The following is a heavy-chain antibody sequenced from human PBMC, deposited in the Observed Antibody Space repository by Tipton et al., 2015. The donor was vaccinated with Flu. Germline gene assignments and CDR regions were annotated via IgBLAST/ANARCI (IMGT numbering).Heavy chain of an antibody. CDR1: GFTFSSYA. J-gene: IGHJ6*03. CDR2: ISSNGGST. V-gene: IGHV3-64D*06. D-gene: IGHD3-3*01. CDR3: VKGDVLYDFWSGGYYMDV. Sequence: GSLRLSCSASGFTFSSYAMHWVRQAPGKGLEYVSAISSNGGSTYYADSVKGRFTISRDNSKNTLYLQMSSLRAEDTAVYYCVKGDVLYDFWSGGYYMDVWGKGTTVTVSS.